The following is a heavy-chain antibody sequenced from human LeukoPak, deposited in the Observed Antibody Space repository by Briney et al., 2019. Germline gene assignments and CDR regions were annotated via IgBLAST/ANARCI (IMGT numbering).Heavy chain of an antibody. CDR3: ARQGIVATAFDY. D-gene: IGHD5-12*01. CDR2: IYYSGNT. CDR1: GGSISSSSYY. J-gene: IGHJ4*02. V-gene: IGHV4-39*01. Sequence: SETLSLTCTVSGGSISSSSYYWGWIRQPPGKGLEWIGTIYYSGNTYYNPSLKSRVTISVDTSKNQFSLKLSSVTAADTAVYYCARQGIVATAFDYWGQGTLVTVSS.